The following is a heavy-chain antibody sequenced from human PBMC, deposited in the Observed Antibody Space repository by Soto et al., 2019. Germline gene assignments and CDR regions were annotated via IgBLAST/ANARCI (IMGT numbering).Heavy chain of an antibody. CDR2: IRGGGGST. Sequence: EVQLLESGGGLVRPGGSLRLSCATSGFTFTSYAMNWVRQAPGKGLEWVSTIRGGGGSTYYADSVKGRFTVSRDNSKNTMYMQMNGLSAEDESVYCCAKGCVVVVVAALNWGQGTLVTVSS. CDR3: AKGCVVVVVAALN. J-gene: IGHJ4*02. CDR1: GFTFTSYA. D-gene: IGHD2-15*01. V-gene: IGHV3-23*01.